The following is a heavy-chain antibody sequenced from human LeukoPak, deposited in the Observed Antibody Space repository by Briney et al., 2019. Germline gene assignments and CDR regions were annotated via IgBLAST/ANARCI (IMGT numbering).Heavy chain of an antibody. CDR1: SGSIGSDALY. J-gene: IGHJ4*02. Sequence: SETLSLTCTVSSGSIGSDALYWGWIRQSPGKGLEWIGLVYYTRSFSGTTYYNPSLERRVPVSPDRSKTLCSLKLTSVTAADTAVYYCVAEEYGTGSYYKAAFWRKGALVTVSS. CDR3: VAEEYGTGSYYKAAF. CDR2: VYYTRSFSGTT. D-gene: IGHD3-10*01. V-gene: IGHV4-39*01.